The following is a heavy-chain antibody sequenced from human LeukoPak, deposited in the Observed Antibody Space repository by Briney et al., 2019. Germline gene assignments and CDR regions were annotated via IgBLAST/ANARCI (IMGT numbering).Heavy chain of an antibody. D-gene: IGHD5-18*01. CDR2: IYHSGST. Sequence: PSETLSLTCAVSGYSISSGYYWGWIRQPPGKGLEWIGSIYHSGSTYYNPSLRSRVTISVDTSKNQFSLKLSSVTAADTAVYYCARIGYSYGPIYYYYMDVWGKGTTVTVSS. CDR1: GYSISSGYY. CDR3: ARIGYSYGPIYYYYMDV. J-gene: IGHJ6*03. V-gene: IGHV4-38-2*01.